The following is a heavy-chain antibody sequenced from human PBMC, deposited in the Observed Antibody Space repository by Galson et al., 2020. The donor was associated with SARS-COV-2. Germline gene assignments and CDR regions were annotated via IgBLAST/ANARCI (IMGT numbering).Heavy chain of an antibody. D-gene: IGHD3-22*01. J-gene: IGHJ3*01. CDR2: ISYDGSNK. Sequence: GESMKISCAASGITFSSYAMHWVSKAPGKGLEWVAVISYDGSNKDYADSVKGRFTISRDNSKNTLYVQMSSLGVEDTAVYYCARPRGGYYSCVFDLWGPGTLVTVSS. CDR3: ARPRGGYYSCVFDL. CDR1: GITFSSYA. V-gene: IGHV3-30*04.